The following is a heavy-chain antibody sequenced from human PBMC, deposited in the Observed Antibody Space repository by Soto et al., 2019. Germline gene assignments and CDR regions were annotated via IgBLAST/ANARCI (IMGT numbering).Heavy chain of an antibody. V-gene: IGHV1-18*01. J-gene: IGHJ4*02. D-gene: IGHD3-10*01. Sequence: VASVKVSCKASGYTFTSYGISWVRQAPGQGLEWMGWISAYNGNTNYAQKLQGRVTMTTDTSTSTAYMELRSLRSDDTAVYYCARGLGGGFGELSIDYWGQGTLVTVSS. CDR1: GYTFTSYG. CDR2: ISAYNGNT. CDR3: ARGLGGGFGELSIDY.